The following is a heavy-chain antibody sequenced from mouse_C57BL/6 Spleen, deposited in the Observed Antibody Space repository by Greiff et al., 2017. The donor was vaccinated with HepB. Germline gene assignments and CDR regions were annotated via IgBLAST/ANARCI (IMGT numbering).Heavy chain of an antibody. D-gene: IGHD1-1*01. CDR1: GFTFSSYT. J-gene: IGHJ4*01. Sequence: EVMLVESGGGLVKPGGSLKLSCAASGFTFSSYTMSWVRQTPEKRLEWVATISGGGGNTYYPDSVTGRFTISRDNAKNTLYLQMSSLRSEDTALYYCARQPSSYNYAMDYWGQGTSVTVSS. V-gene: IGHV5-9*01. CDR2: ISGGGGNT. CDR3: ARQPSSYNYAMDY.